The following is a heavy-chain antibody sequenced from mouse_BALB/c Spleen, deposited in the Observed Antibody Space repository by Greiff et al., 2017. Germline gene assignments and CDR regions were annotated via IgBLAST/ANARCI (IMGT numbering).Heavy chain of an antibody. CDR1: GYAFTSYN. V-gene: IGHV1S135*01. J-gene: IGHJ2*01. D-gene: IGHD1-1*01. CDR3: AGRTSYGSSLDY. CDR2: IDPYNGGT. Sequence: EVQLHQSGPELVKPGASVKVSCKASGYAFTSYNMYWAKQSHGKSLEWIGYIDPYNGGTSYNQKFKGKATLTVDKSSSTAYMHLNSLTSEDSAVYYCAGRTSYGSSLDYWGQGTTLTVSS.